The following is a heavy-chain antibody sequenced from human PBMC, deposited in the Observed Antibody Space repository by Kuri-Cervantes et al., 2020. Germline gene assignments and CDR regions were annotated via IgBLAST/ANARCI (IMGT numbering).Heavy chain of an antibody. CDR1: GYTFTSYD. D-gene: IGHD6-13*01. V-gene: IGHV1-8*01. J-gene: IGHJ4*02. CDR2: MNPNSGNT. Sequence: ASVKVSCKASGYTFTSYDINWVRQATGQGLEWMGWMNPNSGNTGYAQKFQGRVTMTRNTSISTAYMELSSLRSEDTAVYYCATRIAAAGPTPFDCWGQGTLVTVSS. CDR3: ATRIAAAGPTPFDC.